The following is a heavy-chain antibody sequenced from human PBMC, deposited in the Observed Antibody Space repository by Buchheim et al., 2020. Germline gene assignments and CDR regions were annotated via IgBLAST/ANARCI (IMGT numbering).Heavy chain of an antibody. D-gene: IGHD3-3*01. CDR2: IYYSGST. J-gene: IGHJ5*02. Sequence: QVQLQESGPGLVKPSQTLSLTCTVSGGSISSGDYYWSWIRQPPGKVLEWIGYIYYSGSTYYNPSLKSRVTISVDTSKNQFSLKLSSVTAADTAVYYCARDLRLWSGYSVYSLGWFDPWGQGTL. V-gene: IGHV4-30-4*01. CDR1: GGSISSGDYY. CDR3: ARDLRLWSGYSVYSLGWFDP.